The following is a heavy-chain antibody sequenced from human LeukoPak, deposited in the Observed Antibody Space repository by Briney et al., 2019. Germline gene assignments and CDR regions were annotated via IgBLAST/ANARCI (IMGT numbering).Heavy chain of an antibody. Sequence: SETLSLTCAVYGGSFSSYYWSWIRQPPGKGLEWIGEINHSGSTNYNPSLKSRVTISVDTSTNQFSLKVKSVTAADTAVYYCARGGRSRGSMSFYYMDVWGKGTTVTISS. J-gene: IGHJ6*03. CDR2: INHSGST. CDR3: ARGGRSRGSMSFYYMDV. V-gene: IGHV4-34*01. D-gene: IGHD3-10*01. CDR1: GGSFSSYY.